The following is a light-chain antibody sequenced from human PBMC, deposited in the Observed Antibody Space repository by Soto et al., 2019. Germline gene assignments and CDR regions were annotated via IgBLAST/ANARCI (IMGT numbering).Light chain of an antibody. CDR2: DAS. CDR1: QDINNY. CDR3: QQYTNTNNPWM. J-gene: IGKJ1*01. V-gene: IGKV1-33*01. Sequence: DIQMTHSPCLLYASAADRATITCHTSQDINNYLNWYQQKPGKAPKLLVYDASTLQSGVASRFSGSGSGTEFTLIISGLQPDDSATYYCQQYTNTNNPWMFGQGTKV.